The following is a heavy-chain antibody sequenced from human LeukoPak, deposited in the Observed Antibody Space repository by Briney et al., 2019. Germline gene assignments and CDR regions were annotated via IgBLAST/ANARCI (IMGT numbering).Heavy chain of an antibody. CDR3: ARGSRGYGDYGVFDY. V-gene: IGHV3-21*01. J-gene: IGHJ4*02. CDR2: ISSSSSYI. Sequence: GGSLRLSCVXSGFTFSSYSMNWVRQAPGKGLEWVSSISSSSSYIYYADSVKGRFTISRDNAKNSLYLQMNSLRAEDTAVYYCARGSRGYGDYGVFDYWGQGTLVTVSS. D-gene: IGHD4-17*01. CDR1: GFTFSSYS.